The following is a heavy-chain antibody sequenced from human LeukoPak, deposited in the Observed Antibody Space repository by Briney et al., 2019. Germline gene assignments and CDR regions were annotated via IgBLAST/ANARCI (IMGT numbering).Heavy chain of an antibody. J-gene: IGHJ5*02. CDR2: IYPGDSDT. V-gene: IGHV5-51*01. CDR1: GYSFTSYW. Sequence: GESLKISCKGSGYSFTSYWIGWVRQMPGKGLEWMGIIYPGDSDTRYSPSFQGQVTISADKSISTAYLQWSSLKASDTAMYYCARRGRYCTNGACYLEGNWFDPWGQGTLVTVSS. CDR3: ARRGRYCTNGACYLEGNWFDP. D-gene: IGHD2-8*01.